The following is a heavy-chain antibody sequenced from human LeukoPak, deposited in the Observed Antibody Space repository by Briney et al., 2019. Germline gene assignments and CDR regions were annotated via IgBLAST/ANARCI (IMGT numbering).Heavy chain of an antibody. D-gene: IGHD2-2*01. CDR2: ISYDGSNK. J-gene: IGHJ6*02. Sequence: GGSLRLSCAASGFTFSSYSMNWVRQAPGKGLEWVAVISYDGSNKYYADSVKGRFTISRDNSKNTLYLQMNSLRAEDTAVYYCARDRTNMRYCSSTSCYGYYYYGMDVWGQGTTVTVSS. V-gene: IGHV3-30*03. CDR1: GFTFSSYS. CDR3: ARDRTNMRYCSSTSCYGYYYYGMDV.